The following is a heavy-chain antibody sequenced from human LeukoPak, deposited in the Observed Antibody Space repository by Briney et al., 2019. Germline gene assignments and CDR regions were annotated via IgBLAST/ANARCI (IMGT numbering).Heavy chain of an antibody. J-gene: IGHJ4*02. CDR3: ARDGGGRVDY. V-gene: IGHV4-39*07. CDR1: GGSISSSSYY. Sequence: SETLSLTCTVSGGSISSSSYYWGWIRQPPGKGLEWIGSISYSGSTYYNPSPTSRVTISLYTSTNQFSLKLSSVTAADTGVYYCARDGGGRVDYWGRGTLVTVSS. D-gene: IGHD3-10*01. CDR2: ISYSGST.